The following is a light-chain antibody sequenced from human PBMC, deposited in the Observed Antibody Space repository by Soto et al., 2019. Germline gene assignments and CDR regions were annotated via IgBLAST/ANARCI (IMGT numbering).Light chain of an antibody. CDR3: SSYRRNRDVV. CDR2: EVS. CDR1: SSDIGYYNY. J-gene: IGLJ3*02. Sequence: QSALAQHASVSGSPGQSITISCSGTSSDIGYYNYVSWYQQHPGKAPKLVLYEVSNRPSGISNRFSGSKSGNTASLTISGLQAEDEGDYYCSSYRRNRDVVFGGGTKVTVL. V-gene: IGLV2-14*01.